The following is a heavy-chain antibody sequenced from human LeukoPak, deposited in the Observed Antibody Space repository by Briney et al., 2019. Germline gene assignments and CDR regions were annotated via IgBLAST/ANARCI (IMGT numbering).Heavy chain of an antibody. CDR2: IRYDGSNK. CDR1: GFTFSSYG. Sequence: GGSLRLSCAASGFTFSSYGMHWVRQAPGKGLEWVAFIRYDGSNKYYADSVKGRFTISRDNSKNTLYPQMNSLRAEDTAVYYCAKPSSSAALDYSYGMDVWGQGTTVAVSS. D-gene: IGHD2-2*01. J-gene: IGHJ6*01. CDR3: AKPSSSAALDYSYGMDV. V-gene: IGHV3-30*02.